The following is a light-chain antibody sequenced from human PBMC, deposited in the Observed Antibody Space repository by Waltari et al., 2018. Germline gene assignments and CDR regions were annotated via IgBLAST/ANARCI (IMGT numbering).Light chain of an antibody. CDR2: DVS. CDR1: SSDIGGYNY. V-gene: IGLV2-14*01. CDR3: SSYTGSSTWV. Sequence: QSALTQPASVSGSPGQSITIPCTGTSSDIGGYNYVSWNQQDVGKAPKLLIYDVSKRPSGVSNLLSGSKSGNPASLPISGLQAEDEADYHCSSYTGSSTWVFGGGTKLTVL. J-gene: IGLJ3*02.